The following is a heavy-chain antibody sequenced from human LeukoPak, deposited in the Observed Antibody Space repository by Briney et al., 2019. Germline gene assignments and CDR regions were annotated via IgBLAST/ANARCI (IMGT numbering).Heavy chain of an antibody. CDR1: GGSISSSSYY. J-gene: IGHJ4*02. Sequence: SETLSLTCTVSGGSISSSSYYWGWIRQPPGKGLEWIGSIYYSGSTYYNPSLKSRVTISADTSKNQFSLKLSSVTAADTAVYYCARHVWGSYRYFDHWGQGTLVTVSS. CDR3: ARHVWGSYRYFDH. D-gene: IGHD3-16*02. CDR2: IYYSGST. V-gene: IGHV4-39*01.